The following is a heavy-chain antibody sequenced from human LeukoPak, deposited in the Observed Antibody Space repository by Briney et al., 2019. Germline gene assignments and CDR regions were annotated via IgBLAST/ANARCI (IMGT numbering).Heavy chain of an antibody. CDR3: ATVVGAMVFGY. J-gene: IGHJ4*02. CDR2: FDPEDGET. Sequence: ASVKVSCKASGYTFSSYGISWVRQAPGKGLEWMGGFDPEDGETIYAQKFQGRVTMTADTSTDTAYMELSSLRSEDTAVYYCATVVGAMVFGYWGQGTLVTVSS. D-gene: IGHD1-26*01. CDR1: GYTFSSYG. V-gene: IGHV1-24*01.